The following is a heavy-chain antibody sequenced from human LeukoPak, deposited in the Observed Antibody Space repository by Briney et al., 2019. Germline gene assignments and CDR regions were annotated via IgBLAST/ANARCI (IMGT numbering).Heavy chain of an antibody. CDR2: IWHDGSNK. V-gene: IGHV3-33*01. CDR3: ASSGYQSLQFDY. CDR1: GFTFSSYG. D-gene: IGHD2-2*01. Sequence: GRSLRLSCAASGFTFSSYGMHWVRQAPGKGLEWVAVIWHDGSNKYYADSVKGRFTISRDNSKNTLYLQMNSLRAEDTAVYYCASSGYQSLQFDYWGQGTLVTVSS. J-gene: IGHJ4*02.